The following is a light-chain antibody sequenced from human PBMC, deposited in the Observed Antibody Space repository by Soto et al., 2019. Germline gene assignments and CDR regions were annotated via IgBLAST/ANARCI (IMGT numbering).Light chain of an antibody. CDR1: QTVSSY. CDR3: QQSHSTPQT. Sequence: DIQLTQSPSFLSASVGDRVTITCRASQTVSSYLVWYQQKPGKAPNLLIYAASSLQSGVPSRFSGSGSGTDFTLTINSLQPEDFATYFCQQSHSTPQTFGQGTKADIK. J-gene: IGKJ1*01. CDR2: AAS. V-gene: IGKV1-39*01.